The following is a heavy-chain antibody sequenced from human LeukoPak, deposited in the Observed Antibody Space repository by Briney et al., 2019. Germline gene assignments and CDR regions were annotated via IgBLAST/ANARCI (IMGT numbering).Heavy chain of an antibody. CDR2: IYTSGST. J-gene: IGHJ6*03. V-gene: IGHV4-61*02. D-gene: IGHD6-19*01. Sequence: SGTLSLTCTVSGGSISSASYHWSWVRQPAEKGLEWIGRIYTSGSTNYNPSLKSRVTISVDTSKNQFSLKLSSVTAADTAVYYCARQQWGIYYMDVWGKGTTVTISS. CDR3: ARQQWGIYYMDV. CDR1: GGSISSASYH.